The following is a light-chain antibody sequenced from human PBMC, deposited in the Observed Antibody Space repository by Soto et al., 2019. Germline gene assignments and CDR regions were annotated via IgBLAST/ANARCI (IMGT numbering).Light chain of an antibody. V-gene: IGLV2-14*01. CDR2: DVS. CDR1: SSDVGGYNY. J-gene: IGLJ2*01. CDR3: SSYTSSSTVV. Sequence: QSALTQPASVSGSPGQSITISCTGTSSDVGGYNYVSWYQQHPGKAPKLMIYDVSNRPSGVSNRFSGSKSGNTASLTISGRPAEDEADYYCSSYTSSSTVVFGGGTKVTVL.